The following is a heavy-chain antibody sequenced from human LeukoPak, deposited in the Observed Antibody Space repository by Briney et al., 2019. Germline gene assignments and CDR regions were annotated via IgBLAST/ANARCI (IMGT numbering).Heavy chain of an antibody. CDR3: ARGAVAGIDYYYYYMDV. CDR1: GFTFSNYD. Sequence: PGGSLRLSCAASGFTFSNYDMHWVRQAPGKGLEYVSGISINGGSTYYANSVKGRFSISRDNSKNTLYLQMGSLRAEDMAVYYCARGAVAGIDYYYYYMDVWGKGTTVTISS. D-gene: IGHD6-19*01. V-gene: IGHV3-64*01. J-gene: IGHJ6*03. CDR2: ISINGGST.